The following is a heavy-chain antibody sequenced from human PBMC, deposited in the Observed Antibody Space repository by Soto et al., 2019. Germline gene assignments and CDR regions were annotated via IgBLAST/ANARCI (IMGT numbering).Heavy chain of an antibody. CDR2: IIPIFGTA. V-gene: IGHV1-69*13. Sequence: SVKVSCKASGGAFSSYAISWVRQAPGQGLEWMGGIIPIFGTANYAQKFQGRVTITADESTSTAYMELSSLRSEDTAVYYCARGYYYDSSGYYLQTYYYYGMDVWGQGTTVTVSS. D-gene: IGHD3-22*01. CDR3: ARGYYYDSSGYYLQTYYYYGMDV. CDR1: GGAFSSYA. J-gene: IGHJ6*02.